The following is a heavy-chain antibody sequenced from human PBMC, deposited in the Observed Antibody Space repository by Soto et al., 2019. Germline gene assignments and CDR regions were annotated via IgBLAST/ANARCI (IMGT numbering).Heavy chain of an antibody. J-gene: IGHJ4*02. CDR1: GFTVSSNY. D-gene: IGHD5-12*01. CDR3: ARGYVNIVATTPFDY. V-gene: IGHV3-53*04. CDR2: IYSGGST. Sequence: GGSLRLSCAASGFTVSSNYMSWVRQAPGKGLEWVSVIYSGGSTYYADSVKGRFTISRHNSKNTLYLQMNSLRAEDTAVYYCARGYVNIVATTPFDYWGQGTLVTVSS.